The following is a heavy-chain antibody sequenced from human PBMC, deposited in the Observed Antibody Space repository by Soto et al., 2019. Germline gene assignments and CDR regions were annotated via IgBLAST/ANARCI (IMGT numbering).Heavy chain of an antibody. V-gene: IGHV3-48*02. CDR3: ARGHSSGHLFDF. J-gene: IGHJ4*02. D-gene: IGHD3-22*01. CDR1: GFTVNSYS. CDR2: ISKTGSTI. Sequence: XGSLRLSCAGSGFTVNSYSMNWVRQAPGKGLEWVSYISKTGSTIYYADSVRGRFSISRDNAKNSLYLQMNSLRDEDTAMYYCARGHSSGHLFDFWGQGSLVTVSS.